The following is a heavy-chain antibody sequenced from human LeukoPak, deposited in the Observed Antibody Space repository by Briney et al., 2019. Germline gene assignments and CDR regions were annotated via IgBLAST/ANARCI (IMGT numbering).Heavy chain of an antibody. D-gene: IGHD3-16*01. CDR3: ARHDYGGGGDY. V-gene: IGHV3-21*01. J-gene: IGHJ4*02. Sequence: GGSLRLSCAASGFTFSSYSMNWVRQAPGKGLEWVSSITNSGSYIYYADSVKGRFTISRDNAKNSLYLQMNSLRAEDTAVYYCARHDYGGGGDYWGQGTLVTVSS. CDR2: ITNSGSYI. CDR1: GFTFSSYS.